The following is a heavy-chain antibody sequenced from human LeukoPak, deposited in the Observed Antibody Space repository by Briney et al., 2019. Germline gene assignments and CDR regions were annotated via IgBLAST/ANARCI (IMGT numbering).Heavy chain of an antibody. D-gene: IGHD2-8*01. CDR1: GGSFSGYF. CDR2: IYYSGST. J-gene: IGHJ3*02. V-gene: IGHV4-34*01. Sequence: SETLSLTCAVYGGSFSGYFWSWIRQPPGKGLEWIGSIYYSGSTYYNPSLKSRVTISVDTSKNQFSLKLSSVTAADTAVYYCARAACTNGVCYFGAFDIWGQGTMVTVSS. CDR3: ARAACTNGVCYFGAFDI.